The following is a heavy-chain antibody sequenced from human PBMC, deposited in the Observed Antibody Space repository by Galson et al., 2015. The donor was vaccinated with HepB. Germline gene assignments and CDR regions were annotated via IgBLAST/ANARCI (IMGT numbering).Heavy chain of an antibody. D-gene: IGHD2-15*01. CDR2: ISSSSSYT. CDR1: GFTFSDYY. CDR3: ARVGYCSGGSCYSVYYYYGMDV. Sequence: SLRLSCAASGFTFSDYYMSWIRQAPGKGLEWVSYISSSSSYTNYADSVKGRFTISRDNAKNSLYLQMNSLRAEDTAVYYCARVGYCSGGSCYSVYYYYGMDVWGQGTTVTVSS. J-gene: IGHJ6*02. V-gene: IGHV3-11*05.